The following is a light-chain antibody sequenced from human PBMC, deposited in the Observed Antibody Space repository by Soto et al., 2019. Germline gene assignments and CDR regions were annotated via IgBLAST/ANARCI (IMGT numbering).Light chain of an antibody. V-gene: IGKV1-17*01. Sequence: DIQMTQSPSSLSASVGDRVTITCRTSQPISDYLNWYQQKPGKAPPLLIYTASNLQSGVPSRFSGSGSGTEFTLTISSLQPEDFATYYCIQHNTYPWTFGQGTK. J-gene: IGKJ1*01. CDR2: TAS. CDR3: IQHNTYPWT. CDR1: QPISDY.